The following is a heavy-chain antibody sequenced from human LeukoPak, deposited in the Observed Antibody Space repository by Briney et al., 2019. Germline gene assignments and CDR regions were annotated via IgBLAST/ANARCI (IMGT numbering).Heavy chain of an antibody. D-gene: IGHD6-19*01. Sequence: ASVKVSCKASGYTFTGYYMHWVRQAPGQGLEWMGWINPNSGGTNYAQKFQGRVTMTRDTSISTAYMELSRLRSDDTAVYYCAESIAVAGTWFDPWGQGTLVTVSS. CDR2: INPNSGGT. CDR1: GYTFTGYY. CDR3: AESIAVAGTWFDP. J-gene: IGHJ5*02. V-gene: IGHV1-2*02.